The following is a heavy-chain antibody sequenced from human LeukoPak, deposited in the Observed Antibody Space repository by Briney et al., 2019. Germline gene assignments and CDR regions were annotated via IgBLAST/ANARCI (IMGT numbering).Heavy chain of an antibody. CDR3: AISETRNGSYYFDY. V-gene: IGHV4-59*01. CDR2: IYYSGST. Sequence: SETLSLTCTVSGGSISSYYWSWIRQPPGKGLEWIGYIYYSGSTNYNPSLKSRVTISVDTSKNQFSLKLSSVTAADTAVYYCAISETRNGSYYFDYWGQGTLVTVSS. CDR1: GGSISSYY. J-gene: IGHJ4*02. D-gene: IGHD2-8*01.